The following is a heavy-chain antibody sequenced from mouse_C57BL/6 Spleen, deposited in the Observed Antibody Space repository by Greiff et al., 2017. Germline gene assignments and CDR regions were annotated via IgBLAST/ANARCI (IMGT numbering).Heavy chain of an antibody. Sequence: QVQLQQSGAELVKPGASVKLSCMASGYTFTEYTIHWVKQRSGQGLEWIGWFYPGSGSIKYNEKFKDKATLTADKSSSTVYMELSRLTSEDSAVYFCARHEGAYYSNSYYFDYWGQGTTLTVSS. CDR1: GYTFTEYT. CDR3: ARHEGAYYSNSYYFDY. D-gene: IGHD2-5*01. V-gene: IGHV1-62-2*01. J-gene: IGHJ2*01. CDR2: FYPGSGSI.